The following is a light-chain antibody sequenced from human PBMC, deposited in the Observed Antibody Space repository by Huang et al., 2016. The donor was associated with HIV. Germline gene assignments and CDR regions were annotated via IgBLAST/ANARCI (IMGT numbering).Light chain of an antibody. CDR3: LQYNSWPPVT. V-gene: IGKV3D-15*01. J-gene: IGKJ5*01. Sequence: EIVMTQSPATLSVSPGERATLSCRASQSVSSNLAWYQQKPGQAPRLLLYGASTRATGIPARFSGSGSGTDFTLTISSLQSEDFAVYYCLQYNSWPPVTFGQGTRLEIK. CDR1: QSVSSN. CDR2: GAS.